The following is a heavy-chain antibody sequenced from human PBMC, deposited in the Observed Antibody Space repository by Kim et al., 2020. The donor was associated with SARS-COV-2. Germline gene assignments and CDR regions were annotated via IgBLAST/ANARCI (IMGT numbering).Heavy chain of an antibody. CDR3: ARHGDVFGSGWFDP. Sequence: SETLSLTCTVSGGSISTYHWTWIRQPPGKGLEWIGYVSYSGSTNYNPSLKSRVTISIDTSRNQFSLKLSSVTAADTAAYYCARHGDVFGSGWFDPWGQGTLVTVSS. V-gene: IGHV4-59*08. J-gene: IGHJ5*02. CDR1: GGSISTYH. CDR2: VSYSGST. D-gene: IGHD3-10*01.